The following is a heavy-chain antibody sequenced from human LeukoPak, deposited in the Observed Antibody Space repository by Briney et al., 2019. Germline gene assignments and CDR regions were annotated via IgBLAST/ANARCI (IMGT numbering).Heavy chain of an antibody. CDR3: ARGQTTVTN. CDR1: GFTLSSFW. V-gene: IGHV3-7*03. J-gene: IGHJ4*02. CDR2: IKQDGSDK. Sequence: GGSLRLSCAVSGFTLSSFWMTWVRQAPGKGLEWVANIKQDGSDKYYVDSVKGRFTISRDNAKNSLYLQMNSLRAEDTAVYYCARGQTTVTNWGQGTLVTVSS. D-gene: IGHD4-17*01.